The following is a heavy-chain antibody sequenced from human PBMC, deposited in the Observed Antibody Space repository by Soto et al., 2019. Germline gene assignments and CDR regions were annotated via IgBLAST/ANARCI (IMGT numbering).Heavy chain of an antibody. Sequence: ASVKVSGKASRGTFSSYAISWVRQAPGQGLEWMGGIIPIFGTANYAQKFQGRVTITADESTSTAYMELSSLRSEDTAVYYCASRITTSLGINYFDYWGQGTLVTVSS. CDR1: RGTFSSYA. D-gene: IGHD3-3*01. CDR3: ASRITTSLGINYFDY. CDR2: IIPIFGTA. V-gene: IGHV1-69*13. J-gene: IGHJ4*02.